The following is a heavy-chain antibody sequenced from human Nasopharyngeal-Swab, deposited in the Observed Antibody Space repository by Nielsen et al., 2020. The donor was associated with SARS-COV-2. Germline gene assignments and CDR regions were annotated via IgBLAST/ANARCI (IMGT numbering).Heavy chain of an antibody. CDR3: ARGVTMVRGVIRKAGDYFDY. CDR1: GGSFSGYY. J-gene: IGHJ4*02. V-gene: IGHV4-34*01. D-gene: IGHD3-10*01. CDR2: INHSGST. Sequence: SETLSLTCAVYGGSFSGYYWSWIRQPPGKGPEWIGEINHSGSTNYNPSLKSRVTISVDTSKNQFSLKLSSVTAADTAVYYCARGVTMVRGVIRKAGDYFDYWGQGTLVTVSS.